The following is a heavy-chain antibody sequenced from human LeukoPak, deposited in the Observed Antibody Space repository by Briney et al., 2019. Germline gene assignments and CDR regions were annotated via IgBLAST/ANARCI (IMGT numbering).Heavy chain of an antibody. D-gene: IGHD2-2*02. Sequence: ASVKVSCKASGYTFTSYYMHWVRQAPGQGLEWTGIINPSGGSTSYAQKFQGRVTMTRDTSTSTVYMELSSLRSEDTAVYYCARATEDCSSTSCYRSYYYYGMDVWGQGTTVTVSS. CDR3: ARATEDCSSTSCYRSYYYYGMDV. CDR1: GYTFTSYY. J-gene: IGHJ6*02. CDR2: INPSGGST. V-gene: IGHV1-46*01.